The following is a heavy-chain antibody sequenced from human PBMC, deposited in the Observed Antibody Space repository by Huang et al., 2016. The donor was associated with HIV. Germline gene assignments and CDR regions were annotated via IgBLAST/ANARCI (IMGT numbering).Heavy chain of an antibody. CDR3: ARRYNSRRDY. Sequence: QVQLEQWGAGLLKASETLSLTCAVYGGSFSGYYWNWLRQAPGKGLEWCGEINHSGNTNYNPSLKSRVNMSVDTSKSQFSLYLTSLSAADTGTYFCARRYNSRRDYWGRGTLVTVHS. CDR2: INHSGNT. V-gene: IGHV4-34*02. J-gene: IGHJ4*02. D-gene: IGHD3-22*01. CDR1: GGSFSGYY.